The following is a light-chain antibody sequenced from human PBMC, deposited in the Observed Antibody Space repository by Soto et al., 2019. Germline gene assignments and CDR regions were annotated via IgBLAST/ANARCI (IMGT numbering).Light chain of an antibody. CDR1: SSDVGGYNY. CDR3: CSYAGSVYV. V-gene: IGLV2-11*01. J-gene: IGLJ1*01. Sequence: QSVLTRPRSVSGSPGQSVTISCTGTSSDVGGYNYVSWYQQHPGKAPKLMIYDVSKRPSGVPDRFSGSKSGNTASLTISGLQAEDEADYYCCSYAGSVYVFGTGTKLTVL. CDR2: DVS.